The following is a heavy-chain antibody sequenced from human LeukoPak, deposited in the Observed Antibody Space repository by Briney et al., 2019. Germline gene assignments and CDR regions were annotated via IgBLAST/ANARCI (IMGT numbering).Heavy chain of an antibody. J-gene: IGHJ4*02. Sequence: GGSLRLSCAATGFALSSYAMSWVRQAAGKGLEWVAAISGSGGSTYYADSVKGRFTISRDNSKNTLYLQMNSLRAEDTAVYYCAKDPRGESSGYLPRLWGQGTLVTVSS. CDR3: AKDPRGESSGYLPRL. V-gene: IGHV3-23*01. D-gene: IGHD3-22*01. CDR2: ISGSGGST. CDR1: GFALSSYA.